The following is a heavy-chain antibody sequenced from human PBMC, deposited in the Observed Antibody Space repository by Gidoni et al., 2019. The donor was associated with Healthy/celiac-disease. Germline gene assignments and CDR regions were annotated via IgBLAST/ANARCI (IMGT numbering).Heavy chain of an antibody. J-gene: IGHJ4*02. CDR1: GGSISSYY. CDR2: IYYSGST. CDR3: ARSGVRTYYYDSSGYYYNPFDY. V-gene: IGHV4-59*01. Sequence: QVQLQESGPGLVQPSETLSLTCTVSGGSISSYYLSWIRQPPGKGLEWIGYIYYSGSTNYNPSLKSRVTISVDTSKNQFALKLSSVTAADTAVYYCARSGVRTYYYDSSGYYYNPFDYWGQGTLVTVSS. D-gene: IGHD3-22*01.